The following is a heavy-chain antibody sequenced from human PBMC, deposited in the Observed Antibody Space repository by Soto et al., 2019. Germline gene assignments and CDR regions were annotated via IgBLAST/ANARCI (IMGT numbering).Heavy chain of an antibody. J-gene: IGHJ5*02. D-gene: IGHD3-10*01. V-gene: IGHV4-31*03. CDR2: IYYSGVT. CDR3: ARDLRGRRSGRFDP. CDR1: GDPITSGGFF. Sequence: LSLTCTLSGDPITSGGFFWTWIRQHPAKGLEWIGYIYYSGVTYYNPPLRSRATISVDTSKNQFSLNLSSVTAADTAMYYCARDLRGRRSGRFDPWGQGTLVTVSS.